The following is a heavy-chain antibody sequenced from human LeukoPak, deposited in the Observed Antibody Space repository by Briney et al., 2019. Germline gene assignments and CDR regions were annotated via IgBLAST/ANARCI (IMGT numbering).Heavy chain of an antibody. CDR2: ISGSGGST. D-gene: IGHD3-10*01. J-gene: IGHJ4*02. Sequence: PGGSLRLSCAASGFTFSSYAMSWVRQAPGKGLEWVSTISGSGGSTHYADSVNGRFTISRDSSKNTLHLQMNSLRVEDTAVYYCAKDKVRGVIQSAFDFWGQGTLVTVSS. CDR3: AKDKVRGVIQSAFDF. V-gene: IGHV3-23*01. CDR1: GFTFSSYA.